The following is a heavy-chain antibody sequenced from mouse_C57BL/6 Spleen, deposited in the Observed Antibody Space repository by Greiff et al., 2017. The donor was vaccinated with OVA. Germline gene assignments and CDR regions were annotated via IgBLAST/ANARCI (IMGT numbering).Heavy chain of an antibody. J-gene: IGHJ4*01. Sequence: EVKVEESGGGLVKPGGSLKLSCAASGFTFSDYGMHWVRQAPEKGLEWVAYISSGSSTIYYADTVQGRFTISRDNAKNTLFLQMTSLRSEDTAMYYCARGNLPMDYWGQGTSVTVSS. D-gene: IGHD2-1*01. CDR1: GFTFSDYG. CDR2: ISSGSSTI. V-gene: IGHV5-17*01. CDR3: ARGNLPMDY.